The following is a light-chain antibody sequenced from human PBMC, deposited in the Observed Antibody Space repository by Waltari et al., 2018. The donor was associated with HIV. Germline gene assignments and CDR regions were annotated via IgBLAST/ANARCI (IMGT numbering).Light chain of an antibody. CDR2: AAS. Sequence: DIHMTQSPPSLSASVGDRVTITCRASQSIRVYLNWYQQKSGEAPRVLIYAASNLQSGVPSRFSGSGSGTDFTLTISSLQPEDFGTYYCQESFSALPFTFGPGTKVDIK. CDR1: QSIRVY. J-gene: IGKJ3*01. V-gene: IGKV1-39*01. CDR3: QESFSALPFT.